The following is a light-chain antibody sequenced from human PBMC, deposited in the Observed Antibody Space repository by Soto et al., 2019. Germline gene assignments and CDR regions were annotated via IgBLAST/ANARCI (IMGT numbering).Light chain of an antibody. Sequence: EIVLTQSPATLSLSPGERATLSCRASQSVGSYFAWYQQKPGQAPRLLIYDAFSSATGIPARFSGSGSGTDFTLTISSREPEDFAVYFCQQRSSWPLTFGGGTMVEIK. CDR1: QSVGSY. CDR2: DAF. J-gene: IGKJ4*01. CDR3: QQRSSWPLT. V-gene: IGKV3-11*01.